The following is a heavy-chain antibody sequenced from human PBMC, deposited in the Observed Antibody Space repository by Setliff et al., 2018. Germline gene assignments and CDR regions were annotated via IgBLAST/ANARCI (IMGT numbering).Heavy chain of an antibody. CDR3: AREVVVVKSAINYYYYMDV. V-gene: IGHV1-18*01. CDR2: ITIYNGNT. J-gene: IGHJ6*03. CDR1: GYTFTSYG. D-gene: IGHD2-2*01. Sequence: ASVKVSCKASGYTFTSYGISWVRQVPGQGLEWMGWITIYNGNTNYAQKFQDRVSMTTDASTGTAYMELSSLTSDDTAVYYCAREVVVVKSAINYYYYMDVWGKGTTVTVSS.